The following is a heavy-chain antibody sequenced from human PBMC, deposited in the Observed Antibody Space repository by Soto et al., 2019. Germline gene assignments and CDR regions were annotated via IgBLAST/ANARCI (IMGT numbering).Heavy chain of an antibody. CDR2: IYHSGST. CDR1: GGSISSGGYS. V-gene: IGHV4-30-2*01. Sequence: SETLSLTSAVSGGSISSGGYSWSWIRQPPGKGLEWIGYIYHSGSTYYNPSLKSRVTISVDRSKNQFSLKLSSVTAADTAVYYCARVPDRWGQGTLVTAPQ. D-gene: IGHD2-2*01. CDR3: ARVPDR. J-gene: IGHJ5*02.